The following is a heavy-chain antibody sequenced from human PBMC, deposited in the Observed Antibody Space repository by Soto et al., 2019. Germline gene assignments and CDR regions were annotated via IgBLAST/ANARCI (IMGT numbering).Heavy chain of an antibody. V-gene: IGHV4-34*01. CDR2: INHSGST. D-gene: IGHD3-10*01. CDR3: ARFMRGSIVATISKGFWFDP. CDR1: GGSFSGYY. Sequence: QVQLQQGGAGLLKPSETLSLTCAVYGGSFSGYYWSWISQPPGKVLEWIGEINHSGSTNYNPSLKSRVTISVYTSKNQFSLKLSSVTAADTAVYYCARFMRGSIVATISKGFWFDPWGQGTLVTVSS. J-gene: IGHJ5*02.